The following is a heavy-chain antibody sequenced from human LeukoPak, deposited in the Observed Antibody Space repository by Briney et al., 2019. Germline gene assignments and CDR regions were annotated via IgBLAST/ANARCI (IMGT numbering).Heavy chain of an antibody. CDR1: GFTFNAFG. CDR2: IGTTSGAI. J-gene: IGHJ4*02. Sequence: GGSLRLSCAASGFTFNAFGMNWVRQAPGKGLEWVSYIGTTSGAIYYADSVKGRFTISRDNAKSSLYLQMNSLRVGDTAIYYCVRDSYTREWHEIESDYWGQGTLVTVSS. V-gene: IGHV3-48*04. D-gene: IGHD6-13*01. CDR3: VRDSYTREWHEIESDY.